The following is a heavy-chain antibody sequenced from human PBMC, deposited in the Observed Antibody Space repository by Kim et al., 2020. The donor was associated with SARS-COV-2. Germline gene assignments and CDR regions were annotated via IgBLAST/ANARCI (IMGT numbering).Heavy chain of an antibody. J-gene: IGHJ4*02. Sequence: NYNPSLNSRVTISVDPSKNRFSLKLSAVTAADTAVYYCAGGLIAARDFDYWGQGTLVTVSS. CDR3: AGGLIAARDFDY. D-gene: IGHD6-6*01. V-gene: IGHV4-34*01.